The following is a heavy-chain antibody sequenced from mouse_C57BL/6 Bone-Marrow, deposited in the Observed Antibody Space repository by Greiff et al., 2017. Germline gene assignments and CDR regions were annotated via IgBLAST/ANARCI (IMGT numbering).Heavy chain of an antibody. J-gene: IGHJ3*01. V-gene: IGHV1-50*01. D-gene: IGHD2-4*01. CDR3: ARHYDYEGFAY. Sequence: QVQLQQPGAELVKPGASVKLSCKASGYTFTSYWMQWVKQRPGQGLEWIGEIDPSDSYTNYNQKFKGKATLTVDTSSSTAYMQLSSLTSEDSAVYYCARHYDYEGFAYWGQGTLVTVSA. CDR2: IDPSDSYT. CDR1: GYTFTSYW.